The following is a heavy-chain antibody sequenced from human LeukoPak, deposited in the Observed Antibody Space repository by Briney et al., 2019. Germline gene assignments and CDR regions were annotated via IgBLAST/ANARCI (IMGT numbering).Heavy chain of an antibody. J-gene: IGHJ4*02. Sequence: GGSLRLSCAASGFTFSNYWMSWVRQAPGKGLEWVANIKQDESEKYYVDSVKGRFTISRDNAKNSLYLQMNSLRAEDTAVYYCAREQWLAHLNDYWGQGTLVTVSS. CDR2: IKQDESEK. V-gene: IGHV3-7*01. D-gene: IGHD6-19*01. CDR1: GFTFSNYW. CDR3: AREQWLAHLNDY.